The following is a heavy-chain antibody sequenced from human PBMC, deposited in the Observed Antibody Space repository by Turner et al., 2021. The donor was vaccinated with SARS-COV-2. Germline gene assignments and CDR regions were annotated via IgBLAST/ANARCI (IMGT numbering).Heavy chain of an antibody. J-gene: IGHJ5*01. Sequence: PLSDSGGGWEGGGKSLRPPCVASGFSLVDTLRAWVRQAPGKGLEFVSSMAASADYTFSSDSVGGRFAVSRDNLKNTLYLEMNSLRVGDSALYYCARVASYYFDGRLWVGPLDTWGQGTLVSVS. D-gene: IGHD3-9*01. CDR3: ARVASYYFDGRLWVGPLDT. CDR2: MAASADYT. V-gene: IGHV3-23*01. CDR1: GFSLVDT.